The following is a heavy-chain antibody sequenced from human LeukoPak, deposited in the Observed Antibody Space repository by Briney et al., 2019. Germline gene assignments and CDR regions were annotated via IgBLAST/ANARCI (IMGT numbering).Heavy chain of an antibody. J-gene: IGHJ6*03. V-gene: IGHV3-21*01. CDR1: GFTFSTYT. CDR3: ARSAAHQYYYYYYMDV. Sequence: PGGSLRLSCAASGFTFSTYTINWVRQAPGKGLEWVSSISSSSSYIYYADSVKGRFTISRDNAKNSLYLQMNSLRAEDTAVYYCARSAAHQYYYYYYMDVWGKGTTVTVSS. CDR2: ISSSSSYI. D-gene: IGHD6-6*01.